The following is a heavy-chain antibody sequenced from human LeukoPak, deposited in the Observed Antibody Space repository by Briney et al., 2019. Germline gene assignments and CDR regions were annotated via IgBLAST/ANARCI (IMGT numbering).Heavy chain of an antibody. CDR2: ISGSGGNT. CDR1: GFTFSSYA. CDR3: AKGRAEGGTLALDY. V-gene: IGHV3-23*01. D-gene: IGHD6-19*01. J-gene: IGHJ4*02. Sequence: PGGSLTLSCAASGFTFSSYAMTWVRQAPGKGLEWVSGISGSGGNTYYTDSVRGRLSISRDNSKNTLYLQVNSLRAEDTAVYYCAKGRAEGGTLALDYWGQGTLDRLL.